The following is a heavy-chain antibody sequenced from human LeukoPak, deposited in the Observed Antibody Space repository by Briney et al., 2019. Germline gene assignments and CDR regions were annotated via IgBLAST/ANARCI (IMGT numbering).Heavy chain of an antibody. CDR3: ARVVGSTWFDAFDI. CDR1: GYTFTSYG. D-gene: IGHD5/OR15-5a*01. Sequence: ASVKVSCKASGYTFTSYGISWVRQAPGQGLERMGWISAYNGITNYAQKLQGRVTMTTDTSTSTAYMELRSLRSDDTAVYYCARVVGSTWFDAFDIWGQGTMVTVSS. CDR2: ISAYNGIT. J-gene: IGHJ3*02. V-gene: IGHV1-18*01.